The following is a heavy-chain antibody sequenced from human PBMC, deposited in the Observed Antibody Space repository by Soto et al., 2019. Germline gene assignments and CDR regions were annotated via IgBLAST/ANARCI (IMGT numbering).Heavy chain of an antibody. CDR1: GFTFSNYW. V-gene: IGHV3-7*01. J-gene: IGHJ4*02. CDR3: VLVERGHYASASYHFDY. D-gene: IGHD3-10*01. CDR2: IKQDGSAK. Sequence: EVQLVESGGGLVQPGGSLSLSCAASGFTFSNYWMTWVRQAPGKGLEWVANIKQDGSAKYYVDSVKGRSTISRDNAKNSMYMHMESLRDEDMDVYHCVLVERGHYASASYHFDYWGQGSLVTVSS.